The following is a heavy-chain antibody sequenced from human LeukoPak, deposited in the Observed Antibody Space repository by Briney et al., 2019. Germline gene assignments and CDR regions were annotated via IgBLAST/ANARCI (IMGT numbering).Heavy chain of an antibody. CDR3: AREGYSSSWAFDY. CDR1: GFTFSSYW. J-gene: IGHJ4*02. D-gene: IGHD6-13*01. Sequence: GWSLRPSCAASGFTFSSYWMSWVRQAPGKGLEWVANIKQDGSEKYYVDSVKGRFTISRDNAKNSLYLQMNSLRAEDTAVYYCAREGYSSSWAFDYWGQGTLVTVSS. V-gene: IGHV3-7*01. CDR2: IKQDGSEK.